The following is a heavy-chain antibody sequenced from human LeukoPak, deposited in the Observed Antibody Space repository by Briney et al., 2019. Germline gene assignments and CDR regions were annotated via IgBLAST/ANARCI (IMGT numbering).Heavy chain of an antibody. V-gene: IGHV1-69*04. CDR2: IIPILGIA. J-gene: IGHJ4*02. CDR1: GGTFSSYA. CDR3: ARYHSSGSYFDY. D-gene: IGHD6-19*01. Sequence: SVKVSCKASGGTFSSYAISWVRQAPGQGLEWMGRIIPILGIANYAQKFQGRVTITADKSTSTAYMELSSLRSEDTAVYYCARYHSSGSYFDYWGQGTLVTVSS.